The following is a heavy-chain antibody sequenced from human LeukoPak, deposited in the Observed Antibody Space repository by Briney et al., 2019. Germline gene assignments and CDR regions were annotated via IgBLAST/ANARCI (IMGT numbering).Heavy chain of an antibody. Sequence: ASVKVSCKASGYTFTSYDINWVRQATGQGLVWMGWMNPNSGNTGYAQKFQGRVTMTRNTSISTAYMELSSLRSEDTAVYYCARGHRGTIFGVVTYYGMDVWGQGTTVTVSS. D-gene: IGHD3-3*01. J-gene: IGHJ6*02. CDR3: ARGHRGTIFGVVTYYGMDV. CDR2: MNPNSGNT. V-gene: IGHV1-8*01. CDR1: GYTFTSYD.